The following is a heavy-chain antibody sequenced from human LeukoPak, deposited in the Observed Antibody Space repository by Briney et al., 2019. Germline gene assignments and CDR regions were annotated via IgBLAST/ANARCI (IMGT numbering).Heavy chain of an antibody. Sequence: LGTLSLTCTVSGGSISSYYWCCIWQPLGKGLGWMWYIYYSGSTNYNPSLKSRVTISVDTSKNQFSLKMSSVTAADTAVYYCARVAMVRGVTHYYFDYWGQGTLVTVSS. V-gene: IGHV4-59*01. J-gene: IGHJ4*02. D-gene: IGHD3-10*01. CDR1: GGSISSYY. CDR3: ARVAMVRGVTHYYFDY. CDR2: IYYSGST.